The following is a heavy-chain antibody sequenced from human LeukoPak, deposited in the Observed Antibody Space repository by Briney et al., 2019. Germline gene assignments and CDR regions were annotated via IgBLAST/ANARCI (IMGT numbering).Heavy chain of an antibody. V-gene: IGHV5-10-1*01. J-gene: IGHJ6*04. CDR1: RSIFTSDW. CDR3: ASPIAAAQKREYYYYGMDV. D-gene: IGHD6-13*01. CDR2: SDPSDSYT. Sequence: GASLLISCTGARSIFTSDWISWARQLPGKGLEWMGRSDPSDSYTNYSPSFQGHVTISADKCISTAYLQWSSLKASDTAMYYCASPIAAAQKREYYYYGMDVWGKGTTVTVSS.